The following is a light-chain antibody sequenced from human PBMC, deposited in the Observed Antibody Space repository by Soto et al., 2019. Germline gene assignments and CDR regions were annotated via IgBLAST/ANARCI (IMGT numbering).Light chain of an antibody. J-gene: IGKJ1*01. CDR1: QSVRTN. V-gene: IGKV3-15*01. CDR2: GAS. Sequence: EIVMTQSPATLSVSPGERATLSCRASQSVRTNLAWYKQKPGQAPRPLIYGASTRATGIPARFSGSGSGTEFTLTISSLQSEDFAVYYCQRYSDWPPWTFGQGTKVEIK. CDR3: QRYSDWPPWT.